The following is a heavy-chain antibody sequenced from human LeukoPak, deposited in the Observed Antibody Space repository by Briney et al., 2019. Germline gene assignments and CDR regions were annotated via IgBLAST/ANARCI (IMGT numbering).Heavy chain of an antibody. J-gene: IGHJ4*02. CDR2: IYPGDSDT. CDR1: GNSFSNYW. D-gene: IGHD1-26*01. V-gene: IGHV5-51*01. Sequence: GESLKISCKGSGNSFSNYWIGWVRQLPGRGLEWMGIIYPGDSDTRYSPSFQGQVTISADKSISTAYLQWSSLKASDTAMYYCARLGGSYYYHDYWGQGTLVTVSS. CDR3: ARLGGSYYYHDY.